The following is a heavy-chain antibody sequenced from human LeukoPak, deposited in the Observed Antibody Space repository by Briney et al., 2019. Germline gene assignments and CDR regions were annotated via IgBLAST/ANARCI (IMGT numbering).Heavy chain of an antibody. CDR2: ISFDGSNK. CDR3: ARDLSMYYYYGMDV. J-gene: IGHJ6*02. CDR1: GFTFSSYA. Sequence: GGSLRLSCAVSGFTFSSYAVHWVRQAPGKGLEWVAVISFDGSNKYYADSVKGRFTISRDNSKNTLSLQMDSLRAEDTAVYYCARDLSMYYYYGMDVWGQGTTVTVSS. V-gene: IGHV3-30*03.